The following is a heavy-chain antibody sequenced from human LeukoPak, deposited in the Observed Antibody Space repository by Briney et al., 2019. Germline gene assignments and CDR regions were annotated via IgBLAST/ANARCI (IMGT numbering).Heavy chain of an antibody. D-gene: IGHD1-26*01. CDR3: ARDIVGATGFG. Sequence: GGSLRLSCVASEFSFSNYWMHWVRQAPGKGLVWVSWITGDGSSTRYADSVKGRFTISRDNAKNTLYLQVNSLRAEDTAVYYCARDIVGATGFGWGQGTLVTVSS. V-gene: IGHV3-74*01. CDR2: ITGDGSST. J-gene: IGHJ4*02. CDR1: EFSFSNYW.